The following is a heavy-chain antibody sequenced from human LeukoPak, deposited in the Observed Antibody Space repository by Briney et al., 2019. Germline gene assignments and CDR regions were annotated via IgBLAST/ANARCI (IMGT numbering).Heavy chain of an antibody. D-gene: IGHD6-13*01. CDR1: GFTFSSYS. CDR2: ISSSSSYI. Sequence: GGSLRLSCAASGFTFSSYSMNWVRQAPGKGVVWVSSISSSSSYIYYADSVKGRFTISRDNAKNSLYLQMNSLRAEDTAVYYCARDYDSSSWYEGSWFDPWGQGTLVTVSS. V-gene: IGHV3-21*01. CDR3: ARDYDSSSWYEGSWFDP. J-gene: IGHJ5*02.